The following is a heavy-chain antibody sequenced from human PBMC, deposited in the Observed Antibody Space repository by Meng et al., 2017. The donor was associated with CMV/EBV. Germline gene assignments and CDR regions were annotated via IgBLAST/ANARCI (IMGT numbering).Heavy chain of an antibody. V-gene: IGHV4-39*07. J-gene: IGHJ4*02. CDR1: GGSISSSSYY. D-gene: IGHD1-7*01. CDR2: IYYSGST. Sequence: QLQLQGSGPGLVKPSGTLYLTCTGSGGSISSSSYYWGWIRQPPGKGLEWIGSIYYSGSTYYNPSLKSRVTISVDTSKNQFSLKLSSVTAADTAVYYCARDPALTGTTGYWGQGTLVTVSS. CDR3: ARDPALTGTTGY.